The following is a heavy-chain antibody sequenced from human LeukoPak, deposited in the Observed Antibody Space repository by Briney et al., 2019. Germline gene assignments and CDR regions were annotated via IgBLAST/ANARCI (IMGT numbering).Heavy chain of an antibody. CDR1: GFSFSKYA. CDR2: IYSGGST. V-gene: IGHV3-66*01. Sequence: GGSLRLSCAASGFSFSKYAMSWVRQAPGKGLEWVSVIYSGGSTYYADSVKGRFTISRDNSKNTLYLQMNSLRAEDTAVYYCARDGGVRAGYYYYGMDVWGQGTTVTVSS. CDR3: ARDGGVRAGYYYYGMDV. J-gene: IGHJ6*02. D-gene: IGHD3-16*01.